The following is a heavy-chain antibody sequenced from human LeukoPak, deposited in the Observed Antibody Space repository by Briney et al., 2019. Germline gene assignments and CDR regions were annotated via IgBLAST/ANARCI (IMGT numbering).Heavy chain of an antibody. J-gene: IGHJ4*02. V-gene: IGHV3-33*06. CDR2: IWYDGSNK. D-gene: IGHD6-13*01. CDR3: AKSYSSSWTRYFDD. Sequence: GGSLRLSCAASGFTFSSSGMHWVRQAPGKGLEWVALIWYDGSNKYYADSVKGRFTISRDNSKNTLYLQMSSLRAEDTAVYYCAKSYSSSWTRYFDDWGQGILVTVSP. CDR1: GFTFSSSG.